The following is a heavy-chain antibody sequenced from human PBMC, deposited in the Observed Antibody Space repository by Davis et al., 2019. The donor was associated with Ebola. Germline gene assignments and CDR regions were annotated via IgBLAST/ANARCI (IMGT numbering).Heavy chain of an antibody. V-gene: IGHV1-8*02. CDR2: MNPNSGNT. Sequence: ASVKVSCKASGYSFSNYGITWVRQAPGQGLEWMGWMNPNSGNTGYAQKFQGRVTMTRNTSISTAYMELSSLRSEDTAVYYCARGRGSGWYLDYFDYWGQGTLVTVSS. CDR1: GYSFSNYG. D-gene: IGHD6-19*01. CDR3: ARGRGSGWYLDYFDY. J-gene: IGHJ4*02.